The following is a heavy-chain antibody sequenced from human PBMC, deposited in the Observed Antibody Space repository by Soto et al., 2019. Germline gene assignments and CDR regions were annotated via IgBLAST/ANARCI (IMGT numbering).Heavy chain of an antibody. Sequence: GGSLRLSCAASGFTVSSYSMNWVRQAPGKGLEWVSYISSSSSTIYYADSVKGRFTISRDNAKNSLYLQMNSLRAEDTAVYYCARGGTGAYWGQGTLVTVSS. V-gene: IGHV3-48*01. CDR3: ARGGTGAY. J-gene: IGHJ4*02. CDR2: ISSSSSTI. CDR1: GFTVSSYS. D-gene: IGHD3-10*01.